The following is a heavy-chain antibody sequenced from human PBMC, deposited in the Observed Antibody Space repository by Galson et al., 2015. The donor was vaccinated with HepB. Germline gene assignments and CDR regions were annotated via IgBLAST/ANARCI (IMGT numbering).Heavy chain of an antibody. D-gene: IGHD3-9*01. CDR1: GGSFSGYY. J-gene: IGHJ3*02. Sequence: SETLSLTCAVYGGSFSGYYWSWIRQPPGKGLEWIGEIDHSGSTNYNPSLKSRVTISVDTSKNQFSLKLSSVTAADTAVYYCARGGSGTLRYFDWRAFDIWGQGTMVTVSS. CDR3: ARGGSGTLRYFDWRAFDI. CDR2: IDHSGST. V-gene: IGHV4-34*01.